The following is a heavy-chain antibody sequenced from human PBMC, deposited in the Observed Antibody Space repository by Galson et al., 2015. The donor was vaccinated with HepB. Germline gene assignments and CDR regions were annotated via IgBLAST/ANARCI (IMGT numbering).Heavy chain of an antibody. V-gene: IGHV4-34*01. J-gene: IGHJ5*02. CDR3: ARGVSLGIAAAFGWGRFLLSRCWFDP. Sequence: SETLSLTCAVYGGSFSGYYWSWIRQPPGKGLEWIGEINHSGSTNYNPSLKSRVTISVDTSKNQFSLKLGSVTAADTAVYYCARGVSLGIAAAFGWGRFLLSRCWFDPRGQGTLVTVSS. CDR2: INHSGST. D-gene: IGHD6-13*01. CDR1: GGSFSGYY.